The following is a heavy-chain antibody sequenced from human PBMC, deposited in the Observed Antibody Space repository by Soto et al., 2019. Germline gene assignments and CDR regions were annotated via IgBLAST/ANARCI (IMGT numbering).Heavy chain of an antibody. CDR2: ISWNSGSI. J-gene: IGHJ3*02. D-gene: IGHD4-17*01. CDR1: GFTFDDYA. Sequence: EVQLVESGGGLVQPGRSLRLSCAASGFTFDDYAMHWVGQAPGKGLEWVSGISWNSGSIGYADSVKGRFTISRDNAKNSLYLKMNSRRAEDTALYYCAKAVYGDYLGNAFDIWGQGTMVTVSS. V-gene: IGHV3-9*01. CDR3: AKAVYGDYLGNAFDI.